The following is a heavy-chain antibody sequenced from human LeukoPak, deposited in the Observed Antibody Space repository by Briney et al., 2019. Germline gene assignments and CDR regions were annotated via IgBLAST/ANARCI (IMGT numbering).Heavy chain of an antibody. J-gene: IGHJ2*01. V-gene: IGHV4-34*01. Sequence: SETLSLTCAVYGGSFSDYYWSWIRQPPGKGLEWIGEINHSGSTNYNPSLKSRVTISVDTSKNQFSLKLSSVTAADTAVYYCARGGLGVRYFDLWGRGTLVTVSS. CDR1: GGSFSDYY. CDR3: ARGGLGVRYFDL. CDR2: INHSGST.